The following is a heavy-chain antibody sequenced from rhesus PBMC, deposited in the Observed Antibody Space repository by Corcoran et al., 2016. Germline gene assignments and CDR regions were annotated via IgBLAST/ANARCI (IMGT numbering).Heavy chain of an antibody. Sequence: EVQLAESGGGLVQPGGSLRLSCAASGFTFSGYEMHWVRQAPGKGLESVSVIGGDSRYTHYVDSVKGRFTISRENAKNSLSLQMNSLRAEDTAVYYCARRYSWNNFYGLDSWGQGVVVTVSS. V-gene: IGHV3-115*02. D-gene: IGHD1-20*01. CDR3: ARRYSWNNFYGLDS. CDR1: GFTFSGYE. CDR2: IGGDSRYT. J-gene: IGHJ6*01.